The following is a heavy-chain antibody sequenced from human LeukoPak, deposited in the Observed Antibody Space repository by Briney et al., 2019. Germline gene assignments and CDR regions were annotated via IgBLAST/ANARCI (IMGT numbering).Heavy chain of an antibody. Sequence: SETLSLTCTVSGYSISSGYYWGWIRPPPGKGLEWIGSIYHSGSTYYNPSLKSRVTMSVDTSKNQFSLKLSSVTAADTAVYYCARDLANTSGFDIWGQGTMVTVSS. D-gene: IGHD3-16*01. J-gene: IGHJ3*02. CDR2: IYHSGST. CDR1: GYSISSGYY. CDR3: ARDLANTSGFDI. V-gene: IGHV4-38-2*02.